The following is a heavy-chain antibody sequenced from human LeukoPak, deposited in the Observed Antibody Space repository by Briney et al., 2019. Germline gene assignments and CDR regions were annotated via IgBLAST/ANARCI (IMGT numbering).Heavy chain of an antibody. Sequence: GGSLRLSCAASGFTFSSYGMTWVRQAPGKGLEWVSYISSSSSTIYYADSVKGRFTISRDNAKNSLYLQLNSLRVDDTAIYYCAKDHANTPVVTNWGQGILVSVSS. V-gene: IGHV3-48*01. CDR3: AKDHANTPVVTN. J-gene: IGHJ4*02. CDR2: ISSSSSTI. D-gene: IGHD2-21*02. CDR1: GFTFSSYG.